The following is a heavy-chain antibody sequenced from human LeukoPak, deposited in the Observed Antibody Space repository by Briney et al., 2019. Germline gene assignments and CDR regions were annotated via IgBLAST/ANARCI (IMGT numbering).Heavy chain of an antibody. V-gene: IGHV4-30-2*06. D-gene: IGHD6-19*01. CDR3: VRLHKPRGEATGWYYFDP. CDR1: GGSISRGGSS. Sequence: PSETLSLTCGVSGGSISRGGSSWSWIRQSPRKGLEWIGYIYHTGITHYNPSLKSRLTLSLDKSTNKFSLNLPSVSAADPAVYYCVRLHKPRGEATGWYYFDPWGPGTQVTVSS. J-gene: IGHJ4*02. CDR2: IYHTGIT.